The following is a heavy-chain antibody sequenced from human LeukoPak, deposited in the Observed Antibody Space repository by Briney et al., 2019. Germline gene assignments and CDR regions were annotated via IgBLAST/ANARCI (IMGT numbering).Heavy chain of an antibody. J-gene: IGHJ4*02. CDR3: ATDQGIAVAGTELRY. CDR2: FDPEDGET. D-gene: IGHD6-19*01. V-gene: IGHV1-24*01. CDR1: GYTLTELS. Sequence: ASVKVSCKVSGYTLTELSMHWVRQAPGKGLEWMGGFDPEDGETIYAQKFQGRVTMTEDTSTDTAYMELSSLRSEDTAVSYCATDQGIAVAGTELRYWGQGTLVTVSS.